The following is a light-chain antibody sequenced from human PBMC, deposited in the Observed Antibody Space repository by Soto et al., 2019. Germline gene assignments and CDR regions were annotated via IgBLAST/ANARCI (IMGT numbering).Light chain of an antibody. CDR1: SSDVGIYNY. CDR3: SSYTGSTNDV. V-gene: IGLV2-14*01. CDR2: QVS. Sequence: QSVLTQPASVSGSAGQSITISCTGTSSDVGIYNYVSWYQQHPGKAPKLMIYQVSNRPSGVSIRFSGSKSGNTASLPISVLQAEDEADYYCSSYTGSTNDVFGTGTKGTVL. J-gene: IGLJ1*01.